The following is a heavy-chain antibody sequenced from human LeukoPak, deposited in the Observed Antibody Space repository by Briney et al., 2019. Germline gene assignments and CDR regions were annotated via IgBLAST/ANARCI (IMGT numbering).Heavy chain of an antibody. D-gene: IGHD6-19*01. J-gene: IGHJ5*02. V-gene: IGHV4-4*09. CDR1: GDSITNYY. CDR3: ARHVATTGWLTWFDP. Sequence: PSETLSLTCTVSGDSITNYYWSWIRQPPGKGLEWIGYIHTSGRTNYDPSLKSRLTISIDTSRNEFSMKLSSVTAADTTVYYCARHVATTGWLTWFDPWGQGTLVTVSS. CDR2: IHTSGRT.